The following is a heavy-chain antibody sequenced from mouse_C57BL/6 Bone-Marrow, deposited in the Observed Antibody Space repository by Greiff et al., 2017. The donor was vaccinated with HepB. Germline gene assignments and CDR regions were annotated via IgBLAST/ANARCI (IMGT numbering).Heavy chain of an antibody. V-gene: IGHV3-6*01. CDR1: GYSITSGYY. J-gene: IGHJ1*03. CDR2: ISYDGSN. D-gene: IGHD1-1*01. Sequence: VQLVESGPGLVKPSQSLSLTCSVTGYSITSGYYWNWIRQFPGNKLEWMGYISYDGSNNYNPSLKNRISITRDTSKNQFFLKLNSVTTEDTATYYCARDHYGSSGYFDVWGTGTTVTVSS. CDR3: ARDHYGSSGYFDV.